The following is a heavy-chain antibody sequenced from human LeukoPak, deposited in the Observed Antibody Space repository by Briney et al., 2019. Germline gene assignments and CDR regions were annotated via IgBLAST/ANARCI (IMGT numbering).Heavy chain of an antibody. Sequence: GGSLRLSCEASGFTFRSYAMTWVRQAPGKGLEWVSAISGSGAKTYYADSVKGRFTISRDNSRNTLYLQMNSLRVEDTAVYYCARVGYSSSWYYFDYWGQGTLVTVSS. V-gene: IGHV3-23*01. CDR1: GFTFRSYA. CDR2: ISGSGAKT. D-gene: IGHD6-13*01. J-gene: IGHJ4*02. CDR3: ARVGYSSSWYYFDY.